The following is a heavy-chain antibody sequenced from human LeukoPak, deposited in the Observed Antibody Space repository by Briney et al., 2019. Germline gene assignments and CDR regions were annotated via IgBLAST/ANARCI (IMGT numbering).Heavy chain of an antibody. CDR3: ARVFRGAVTSNWFHP. Sequence: PSETLSLTCTVSGGSINGYYWTWIRQPPGKGLEWIGYISDSGSTNYNPSLKSRVTMSVDSSNTEFSPRLNSVTAADTAVYYCARVFRGAVTSNWFHPWGQGTLVTVSS. CDR2: ISDSGST. CDR1: GGSINGYY. D-gene: IGHD4-17*01. V-gene: IGHV4-59*01. J-gene: IGHJ5*02.